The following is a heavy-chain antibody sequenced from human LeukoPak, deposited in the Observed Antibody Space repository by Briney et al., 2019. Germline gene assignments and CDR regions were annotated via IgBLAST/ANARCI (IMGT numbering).Heavy chain of an antibody. V-gene: IGHV4-59*08. J-gene: IGHJ6*02. Sequence: SETLSLTCTVSGGSISNYYWSWIRQPQGNGLEWSGYISYSGSTNYNPSLRSRVAISEDTSRNQFSLRLNSVTAADTAVYYCARHIPVIWSSGYYYGMDVWGQGTTVTVSS. CDR3: ARHIPVIWSSGYYYGMDV. CDR2: ISYSGST. D-gene: IGHD3-3*01. CDR1: GGSISNYY.